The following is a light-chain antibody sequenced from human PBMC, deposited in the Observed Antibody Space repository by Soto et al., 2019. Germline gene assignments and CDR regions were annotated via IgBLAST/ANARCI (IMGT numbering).Light chain of an antibody. CDR3: QQYVSPPWT. CDR1: QSLSKTY. CDR2: GAS. V-gene: IGKV3-20*01. Sequence: EIVLTQSPGTLSLSPGERATLSCRASQSLSKTYLAWYQKKPGQALRLLIDGASSRATGTPDRFSGSGSGTDFTLTISRLEPEDFAVYYCQQYVSPPWTFGQGTKVEIK. J-gene: IGKJ1*01.